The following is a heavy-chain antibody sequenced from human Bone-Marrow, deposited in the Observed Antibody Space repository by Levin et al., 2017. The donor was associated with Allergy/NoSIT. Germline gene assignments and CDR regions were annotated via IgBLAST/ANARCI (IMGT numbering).Heavy chain of an antibody. CDR2: ISGSGGST. J-gene: IGHJ4*02. CDR1: GFTFSSYA. Sequence: GESLKISCAASGFTFSSYAMSWVRQAPGKGLEWVSAISGSGGSTYYADSVKGRFTISRDNSKNTLYLQMNSLRAEDTAVYYCAKSGVHYYGSGSPYYFDYWGQGTLVTVSS. CDR3: AKSGVHYYGSGSPYYFDY. V-gene: IGHV3-23*01. D-gene: IGHD3-10*01.